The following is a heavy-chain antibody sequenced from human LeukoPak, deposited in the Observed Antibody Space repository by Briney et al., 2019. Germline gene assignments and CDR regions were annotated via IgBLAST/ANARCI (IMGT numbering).Heavy chain of an antibody. J-gene: IGHJ6*02. CDR3: ARGVGYCSGGSCYPWPYYYYYGMDV. CDR2: IYYSGTT. Sequence: SETLSLTCTVSGGSISSYYWSWIRQPPGKGLEWIGYIYYSGTTNYNPSLKSRVTMSVDTTKNQFSLKLSSVTAADTAVYYCARGVGYCSGGSCYPWPYYYYYGMDVWGQGTTVTVSS. CDR1: GGSISSYY. V-gene: IGHV4-59*12. D-gene: IGHD2-15*01.